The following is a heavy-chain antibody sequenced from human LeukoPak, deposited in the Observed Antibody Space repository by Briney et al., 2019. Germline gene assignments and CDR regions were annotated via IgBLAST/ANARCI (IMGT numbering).Heavy chain of an antibody. CDR1: GFTLSDYE. J-gene: IGHJ5*02. V-gene: IGHV3-48*03. D-gene: IGHD5-24*01. CDR3: ARGGYTRLNA. Sequence: PGGSLRLSCVASGFTLSDYEMNWVRQAPGKGLEWVSYIGGTGTTRYYADSVKGRFTISRDNAKNSLYLEMSSLRAEDTAVHYCARGGYTRLNAWGQGTLVIVSS. CDR2: IGGTGTTR.